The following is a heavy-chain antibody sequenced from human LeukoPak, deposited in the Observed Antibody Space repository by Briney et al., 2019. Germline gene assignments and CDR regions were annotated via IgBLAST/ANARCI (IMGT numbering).Heavy chain of an antibody. CDR3: ARTAARRFDY. D-gene: IGHD6-6*01. J-gene: IGHJ4*02. CDR2: INPTGGST. Sequence: ASVKVSCKASGYTFPSYFMHRVRQAPGQGLEWMGIINPTGGSTTYAQKFQGRVTMTRDTSTSTVYMELSSLRSDDTAVYYCARTAARRFDYWGQGTLVTVSS. CDR1: GYTFPSYF. V-gene: IGHV1-46*01.